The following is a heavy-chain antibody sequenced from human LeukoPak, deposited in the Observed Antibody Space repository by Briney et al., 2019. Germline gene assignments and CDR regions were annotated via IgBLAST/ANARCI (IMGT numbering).Heavy chain of an antibody. V-gene: IGHV4-4*09. CDR1: GGSISSYY. D-gene: IGHD3-10*01. CDR2: IYTSGST. Sequence: SETLSLTCTVSGGSISSYYWSWIRQPPGKGLEWIGYIYTSGSTNYNPSLKSRVTISVDTSKNQFSLKLSSVTAADTAVYYCARGGPSYYYGSGSYYPWYFDYWGQGTLVTVSS. J-gene: IGHJ4*02. CDR3: ARGGPSYYYGSGSYYPWYFDY.